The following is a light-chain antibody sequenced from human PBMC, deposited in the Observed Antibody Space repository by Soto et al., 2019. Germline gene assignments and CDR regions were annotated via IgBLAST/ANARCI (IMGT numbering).Light chain of an antibody. V-gene: IGKV3-11*01. J-gene: IGKJ4*01. CDR1: QSVSRY. CDR2: DES. CDR3: QQRSSWPLT. Sequence: ENVLTQSPATLSLSPGERATLSCRASQSVSRYLAWYQQKPGQAPRLVIYDESNRATGIPARFSGSGSGTDFTLTISSLEPEDFAVYYCQQRSSWPLTFGGGTKVDIK.